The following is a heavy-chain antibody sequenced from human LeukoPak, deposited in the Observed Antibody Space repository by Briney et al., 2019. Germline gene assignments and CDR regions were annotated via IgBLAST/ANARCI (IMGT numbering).Heavy chain of an antibody. CDR2: IRSKAYGETA. CDR1: GFTFGDYP. D-gene: IGHD1-1*01. Sequence: GGSLRLSCTASGFTFGDYPMSWIRQAPGKGLEWVGFIRSKAYGETADYAASVKGRFTISRDDSKAIAYLQMNSLKTEDTAVYHCTRDRGAYNLYDYWGQGTLVTVSS. V-gene: IGHV3-49*03. J-gene: IGHJ4*02. CDR3: TRDRGAYNLYDY.